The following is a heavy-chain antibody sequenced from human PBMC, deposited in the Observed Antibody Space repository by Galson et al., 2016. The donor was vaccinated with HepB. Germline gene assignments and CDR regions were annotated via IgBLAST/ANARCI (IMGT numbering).Heavy chain of an antibody. V-gene: IGHV4-59*01. J-gene: IGHJ5*02. D-gene: IGHD5-12*01. Sequence: ETLSLTCSVSGGSISTYYWSWIRQPPGKGLEWIGYIYYSGNTKYNPSLKSRVTISVDPSKNQLSLKLRSVIAADTAMYYSARERGGDSAYDNNWFDPWGHGTQVTVSS. CDR2: IYYSGNT. CDR3: ARERGGDSAYDNNWFDP. CDR1: GGSISTYY.